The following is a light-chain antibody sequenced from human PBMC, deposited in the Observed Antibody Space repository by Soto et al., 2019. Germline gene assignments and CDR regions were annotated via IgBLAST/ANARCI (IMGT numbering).Light chain of an antibody. CDR2: DAS. CDR1: QSISSW. J-gene: IGKJ4*01. CDR3: QQYNGYST. Sequence: DIQMTQSPSTLSAAVGERVTITCRASQSISSWLACNQQKPAKAPKLLIYDASSLGSGVPSRFSGSGSGTEFNLTISSLQPDDFGTYYCQQYNGYSTFGGGTKVDIK. V-gene: IGKV1-5*01.